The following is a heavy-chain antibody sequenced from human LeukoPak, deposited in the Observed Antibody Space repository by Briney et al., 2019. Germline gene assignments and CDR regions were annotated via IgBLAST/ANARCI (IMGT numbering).Heavy chain of an antibody. CDR2: INHSGST. Sequence: SETLSLTCTVSGDSISSGYYWSWIRQPPGKGLEWIGEINHSGSTNYNPSLKSRVTISVDTSKNQFSLKLSSVTAADTAVYYCAQRRRGGKQQLDLDYWGQGTLVTVSS. CDR3: AQRRRGGKQQLDLDY. J-gene: IGHJ4*02. V-gene: IGHV4-34*01. D-gene: IGHD6-13*01. CDR1: GDSISSGYY.